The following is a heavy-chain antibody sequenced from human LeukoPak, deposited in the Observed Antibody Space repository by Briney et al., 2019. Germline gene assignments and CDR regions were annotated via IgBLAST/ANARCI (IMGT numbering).Heavy chain of an antibody. CDR3: AREGSSGTGIGYFDY. CDR2: IYYSGST. J-gene: IGHJ4*02. CDR1: GCSISSYY. Sequence: SETLSLTCTVFGCSISSYYWSWMRQPPGKGLEWIGYIYYSGSTNYNPSLKSRVTISVDTSKNQFSLKLSSVTAADTAVYYCAREGSSGTGIGYFDYRGQGTLVTVSS. V-gene: IGHV4-59*01. D-gene: IGHD1-14*01.